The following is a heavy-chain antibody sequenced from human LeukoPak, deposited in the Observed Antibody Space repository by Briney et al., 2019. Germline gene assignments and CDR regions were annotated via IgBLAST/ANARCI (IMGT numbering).Heavy chain of an antibody. CDR3: ARDWGDYYDSSAYYYDS. CDR1: GASISSYY. J-gene: IGHJ4*02. V-gene: IGHV4-4*07. D-gene: IGHD3-22*01. Sequence: SQTLSLTCTVSGASISSYYWSWIRQPAGEGLEWIGRIYTSGSTNYNPFLKSRVTISVDKSKRQFSRKLSSVTAADTAVYYCARDWGDYYDSSAYYYDSWGQGTLVTVSS. CDR2: IYTSGST.